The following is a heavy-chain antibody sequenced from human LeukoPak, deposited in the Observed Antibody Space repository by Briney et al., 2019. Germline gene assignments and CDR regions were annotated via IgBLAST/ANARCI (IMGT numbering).Heavy chain of an antibody. CDR2: IKSKTDGGTT. CDR3: TTHPGTDIVLVPPATAVWDFDY. Sequence: GGSLRLSCAASGFTFNNAWMSWVRQAPGKGLEWVGRIKSKTDGGTTDYAAPVKGRFTISRDDSKNTLYLQMNSLKTEDTAVYYCTTHPGTDIVLVPPATAVWDFDYWGQGTLVTVSS. J-gene: IGHJ4*02. CDR1: GFTFNNAW. D-gene: IGHD2-2*01. V-gene: IGHV3-15*01.